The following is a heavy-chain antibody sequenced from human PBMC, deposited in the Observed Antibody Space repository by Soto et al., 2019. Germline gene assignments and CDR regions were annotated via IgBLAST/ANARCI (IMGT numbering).Heavy chain of an antibody. CDR1: GGSISSYY. D-gene: IGHD3-16*01. CDR3: ARDGRLGELFHWFDP. J-gene: IGHJ5*02. CDR2: IYTSGST. Sequence: KPSETLSLTCTVSGGSISSYYWSWIRQPAGKGLEWIGRIYTSGSTNYNPSLKSRVTMSVDTSKNQFSLKLSSVTAADTAVYYCARDGRLGELFHWFDPWGQGTLVTVSS. V-gene: IGHV4-4*07.